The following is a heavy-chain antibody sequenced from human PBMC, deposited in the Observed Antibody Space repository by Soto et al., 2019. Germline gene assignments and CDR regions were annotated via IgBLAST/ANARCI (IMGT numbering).Heavy chain of an antibody. D-gene: IGHD2-15*01. J-gene: IGHJ4*02. CDR2: INTYNGNS. V-gene: IGHV1-18*01. Sequence: QVQLVQSATEVKKPGASVKVSCKACGYTLTNYGISWVRQAPGQGPEWMGWINTYNGNSNYAQKFQGRVTMTTDTSTNTAYMELRSLTSDDTAVYYCARDCTGGSCYCMYWGQGTLVTVSS. CDR1: GYTLTNYG. CDR3: ARDCTGGSCYCMY.